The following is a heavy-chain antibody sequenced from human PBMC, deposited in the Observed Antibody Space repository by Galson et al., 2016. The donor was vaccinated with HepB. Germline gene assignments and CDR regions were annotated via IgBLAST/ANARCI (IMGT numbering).Heavy chain of an antibody. CDR3: ARGDNSGYFYLFDH. V-gene: IGHV1-18*01. J-gene: IGHJ4*02. D-gene: IGHD3-22*01. CDR2: ISVNNGNT. CDR1: GYTFTSYG. Sequence: SVKVSCKASGYTFTSYGLNWVRQAPGQGLEWMAWISVNNGNTQYAKKFQDRVTVTTDTSTTTAYMELRSLRSDDTAVYYCARGDNSGYFYLFDHWGQGTLVTVSS.